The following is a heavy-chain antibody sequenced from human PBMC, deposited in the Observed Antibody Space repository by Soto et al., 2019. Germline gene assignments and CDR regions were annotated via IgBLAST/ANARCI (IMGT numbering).Heavy chain of an antibody. V-gene: IGHV3-43*01. CDR3: AKDMGDCSSTSCPGYYYGMDV. D-gene: IGHD2-2*01. Sequence: EVQLVESGGVVVQPGGSLRLSCAASGFTFDDYTMHWVRQAPGKGLEWVSLISWDGGSTYYADSVKGRFTISRDNSKNSLYLQMNSLRTEDTALYYCAKDMGDCSSTSCPGYYYGMDVWGQGTTVTVSS. CDR2: ISWDGGST. J-gene: IGHJ6*02. CDR1: GFTFDDYT.